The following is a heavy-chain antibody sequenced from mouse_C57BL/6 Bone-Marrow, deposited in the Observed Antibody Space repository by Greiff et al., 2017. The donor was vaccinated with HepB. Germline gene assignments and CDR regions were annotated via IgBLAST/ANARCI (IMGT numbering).Heavy chain of an antibody. Sequence: DVMLVESGGGLVQPGGSLKLSCAASGFTFSDYYMYWVRQTPEKRLEWVAYISNGGGSTYYPDTVKGRFTISRDNAKNTLYLQMSRLKSEDTAMYYCARAAPTVVATDYAMDYWGQGTSVTVSS. V-gene: IGHV5-12*01. D-gene: IGHD1-1*01. CDR3: ARAAPTVVATDYAMDY. CDR2: ISNGGGST. CDR1: GFTFSDYY. J-gene: IGHJ4*01.